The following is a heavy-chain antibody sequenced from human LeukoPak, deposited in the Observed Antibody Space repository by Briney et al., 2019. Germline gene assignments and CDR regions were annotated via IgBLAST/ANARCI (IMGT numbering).Heavy chain of an antibody. D-gene: IGHD4-11*01. CDR1: GYSFTNYW. CDR2: IYPGDSDI. CDR3: ARRLEWTSNFDY. J-gene: IGHJ4*02. V-gene: IGHV5-51*01. Sequence: GESLKISCKGSGYSFTNYWIGWVRQMPGKGLEWMGIIYPGDSDIRYSPSFQGQVTLSADKPTAYLQWSSLKASDTAMYYCARRLEWTSNFDYWGQGTLVTVSS.